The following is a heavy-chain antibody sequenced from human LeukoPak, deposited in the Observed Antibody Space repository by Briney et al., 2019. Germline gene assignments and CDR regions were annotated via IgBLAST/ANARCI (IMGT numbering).Heavy chain of an antibody. Sequence: SETLSLTCSVSSGSVRSNYYSWAWIRQAPGKGLEWVGGLDDSGNTYHNPSLKSRLTVSVDTSKNHFSLNLKSVAAADTSVYYCARRLRIGAAEWFDPWGQGIMVTVSS. CDR3: ARRLRIGAAEWFDP. CDR2: LDDSGNT. CDR1: SGSVRSNYYS. D-gene: IGHD2-15*01. J-gene: IGHJ5*02. V-gene: IGHV4-39*02.